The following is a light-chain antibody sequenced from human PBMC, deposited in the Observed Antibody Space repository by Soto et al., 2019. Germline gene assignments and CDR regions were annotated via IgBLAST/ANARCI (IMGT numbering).Light chain of an antibody. CDR3: AAWDDSLNGWV. V-gene: IGLV1-44*01. CDR1: SSNIETNT. Sequence: QSLLTQPPSASGTPGQRVTLSCSGSSSNIETNTVSWYQQLPGTAPKLLIYTNNQRPSGVPDRFSGSKSGTSASLAISGLQSEDEADYYCAAWDDSLNGWVFGGGTKVTVL. CDR2: TNN. J-gene: IGLJ3*02.